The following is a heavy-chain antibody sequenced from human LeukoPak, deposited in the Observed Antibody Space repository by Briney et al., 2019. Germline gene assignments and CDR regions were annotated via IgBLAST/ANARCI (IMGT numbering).Heavy chain of an antibody. V-gene: IGHV3-30*18. CDR1: GFTFSSYA. J-gene: IGHJ4*02. Sequence: AGGSLRLSCAASGFTFSSYAMHWVRQAPGKGLEWVAVISYDGSNKYYADSVKGRFTISRDNSKNTLYLQMNSLRAEDTAVYYCAKDRYYGSDLPFDYWGQGTLVTVSS. CDR2: ISYDGSNK. D-gene: IGHD3-10*01. CDR3: AKDRYYGSDLPFDY.